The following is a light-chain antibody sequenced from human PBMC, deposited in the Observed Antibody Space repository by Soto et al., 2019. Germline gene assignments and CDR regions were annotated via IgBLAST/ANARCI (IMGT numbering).Light chain of an antibody. CDR3: QQRSDWPIT. CDR2: DAS. V-gene: IGKV3-11*01. CDR1: QSVSRF. Sequence: EVVLTQSPATLSLSPGERATLSCRASQSVSRFLAWYQQKPGQAPRILIFDASNRATGIPARFSASGSGTDFTLTISSLESEDSAVYYCQQRSDWPITFGQGTRLDI. J-gene: IGKJ5*01.